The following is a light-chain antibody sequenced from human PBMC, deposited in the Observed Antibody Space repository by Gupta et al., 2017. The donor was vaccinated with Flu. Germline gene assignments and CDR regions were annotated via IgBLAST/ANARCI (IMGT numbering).Light chain of an antibody. V-gene: IGLV3-19*01. CDR1: KHRTDH. CDR3: QTRDSTRYRVI. CDR2: GKN. Sequence: ELTQDPAVSVAMGPTARITCKGDKHRTDHATWYHQKPGQTPELVTYGKNNRPSGIPDRFSGSRSGNTASLTITGAQAEDEGDYYCQTRDSTRYRVIFGGGTKLTVL. J-gene: IGLJ2*01.